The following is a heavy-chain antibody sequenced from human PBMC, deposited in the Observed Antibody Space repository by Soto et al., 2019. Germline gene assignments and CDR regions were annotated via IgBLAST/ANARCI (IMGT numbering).Heavy chain of an antibody. Sequence: GGSLRLSCAASGFTFSSYAMHWVRQAPGKGLEWVAVISYDGSNKYYADSVKGRFTISRDNSKNTLYLQMNSLRAEDTAVYYCARDASPSYDDDSSGYLSSWFDPWGQGTLVPVAS. D-gene: IGHD3-22*01. CDR2: ISYDGSNK. V-gene: IGHV3-30-3*01. CDR3: ARDASPSYDDDSSGYLSSWFDP. CDR1: GFTFSSYA. J-gene: IGHJ5*02.